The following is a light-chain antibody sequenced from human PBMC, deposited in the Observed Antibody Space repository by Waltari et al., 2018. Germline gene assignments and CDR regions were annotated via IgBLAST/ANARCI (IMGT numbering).Light chain of an antibody. J-gene: IGLJ3*02. CDR3: HSRDSSGNHLV. CDR2: GKN. CDR1: SLRSYY. Sequence: SSELTQDPAVSVALGQTGRITCQGDSLRSYYASWYQQKPRQAPVLVIYGKNNRPSGIPDRFPGSSSGNTASLTITGAQAEDEADYYCHSRDSSGNHLVFGGGTKLTVL. V-gene: IGLV3-19*01.